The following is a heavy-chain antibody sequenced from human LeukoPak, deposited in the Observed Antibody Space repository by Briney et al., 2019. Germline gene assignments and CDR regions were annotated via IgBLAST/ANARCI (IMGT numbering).Heavy chain of an antibody. Sequence: SEALSLACTVSGASSSGSNYSWSWIRQPPGKGLEWIGYIYHSGYTYYNPSLNSRLAISVDTSKNQFSLKPTSVTVADTAVYYCARLTQGWVCSSTGCSSDVWGQGTTVTVSS. D-gene: IGHD2-2*01. J-gene: IGHJ6*02. CDR3: ARLTQGWVCSSTGCSSDV. CDR1: GASSSGSNYS. CDR2: IYHSGYT. V-gene: IGHV4-30-4*01.